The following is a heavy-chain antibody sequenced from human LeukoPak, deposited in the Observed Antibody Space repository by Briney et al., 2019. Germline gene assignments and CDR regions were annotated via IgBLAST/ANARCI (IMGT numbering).Heavy chain of an antibody. V-gene: IGHV3-30-3*01. CDR3: AREDDGEQYFDY. J-gene: IGHJ4*02. CDR2: ISFDASNT. Sequence: PGRSLRLSCAASGFTFSSYAMHWVRQAPGKGLEWVAVISFDASNTYYADSVKGRFTISRDNSKNTLYLQMNSLRAEDTAVYYCAREDDGEQYFDYWGQGALVTVSS. D-gene: IGHD4-17*01. CDR1: GFTFSSYA.